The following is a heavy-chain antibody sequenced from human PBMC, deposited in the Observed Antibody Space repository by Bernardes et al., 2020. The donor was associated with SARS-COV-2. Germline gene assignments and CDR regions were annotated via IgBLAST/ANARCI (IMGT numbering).Heavy chain of an antibody. CDR3: ARETTNNRFDP. J-gene: IGHJ5*02. Sequence: SETLSLTCTVSGGSMSSNYWSWVRQSPGRGLEWIGYIYYRGSTNYNPSLESRVTISVDTSKSHFSLRLSSVTAADTAVYYCARETTNNRFDPWGPGTLVAVSS. V-gene: IGHV4-59*01. CDR2: IYYRGST. CDR1: GGSMSSNY.